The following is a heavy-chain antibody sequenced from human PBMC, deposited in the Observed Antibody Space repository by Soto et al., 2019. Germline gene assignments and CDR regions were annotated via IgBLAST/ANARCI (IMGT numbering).Heavy chain of an antibody. CDR1: GYTFTSYG. Sequence: QVQLVQSGAEVKKPGASVKVSCKASGYTFTSYGISWVRQAPGQGLEWMGWISAYNGNTNYAQKLQGRVTMTTDTSTSTAYMELRSLRSDDTAVYYCAREAPVYCSGGSCYSEYFQHWGQGTLVTVSS. J-gene: IGHJ1*01. CDR2: ISAYNGNT. V-gene: IGHV1-18*01. D-gene: IGHD2-15*01. CDR3: AREAPVYCSGGSCYSEYFQH.